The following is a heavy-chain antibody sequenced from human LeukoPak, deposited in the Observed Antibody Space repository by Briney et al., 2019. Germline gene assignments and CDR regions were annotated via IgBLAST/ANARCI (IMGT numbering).Heavy chain of an antibody. CDR1: GFTFNSHA. J-gene: IGHJ4*02. CDR2: INTDGSST. D-gene: IGHD3-22*01. CDR3: ARERIDSSGYNN. V-gene: IGHV3-74*01. Sequence: GGSLRLSCAASGFTFNSHAMSWVRQAPGKGLVWVSRINTDGSSTSYADSVKGRFTISRDNAKNTLYLQMNSLRAEDTAVYYCARERIDSSGYNNWGQGTLVTVSS.